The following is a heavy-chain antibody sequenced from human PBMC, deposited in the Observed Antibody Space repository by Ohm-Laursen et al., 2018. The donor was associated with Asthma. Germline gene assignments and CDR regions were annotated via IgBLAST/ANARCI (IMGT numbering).Heavy chain of an antibody. J-gene: IGHJ4*02. CDR1: GGTFSSYA. Sequence: GSSVKVSCKSSGGTFSSYAISWVRQAPGQGLEWMGGIIPIFGTANYAQKFQGRVTITADESTSTAYMDLRSLRSDDTAVYYCVRDVVDRFDFWGQGSLVIVSS. D-gene: IGHD2-21*01. CDR3: VRDVVDRFDF. V-gene: IGHV1-69*01. CDR2: IIPIFGTA.